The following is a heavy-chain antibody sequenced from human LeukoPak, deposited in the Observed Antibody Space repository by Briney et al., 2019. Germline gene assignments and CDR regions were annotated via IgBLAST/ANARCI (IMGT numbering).Heavy chain of an antibody. CDR2: ISTSSNYI. V-gene: IGHV3-21*01. D-gene: IGHD6-19*01. J-gene: IGHJ4*02. CDR1: GFTFSSYE. Sequence: GGSLRLSCAASGFTFSSYEMNWVRQAPGKGLEWVSSISTSSNYIYYADSLRGRFTISRDNAKNSLYLQMNGLRAEDTAVYYCARVSAHAGIAVAASDYWGQGTLVTVSS. CDR3: ARVSAHAGIAVAASDY.